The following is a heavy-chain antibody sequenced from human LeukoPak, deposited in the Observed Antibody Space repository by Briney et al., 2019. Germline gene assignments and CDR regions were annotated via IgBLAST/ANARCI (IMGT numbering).Heavy chain of an antibody. D-gene: IGHD4-17*01. CDR2: ISGSGGST. J-gene: IGHJ4*02. CDR1: GFTFSSYG. CDR3: ARDVSGDYVPFFDY. Sequence: PGGSLGLSCAASGFTFSSYGMSWVRQAPGKRLEWVSAISGSGGSTYYADSVKGRFTISRDNAKNSLYLQMNSLRAEDTAVYYCARDVSGDYVPFFDYWGQGTLVTVSS. V-gene: IGHV3-23*01.